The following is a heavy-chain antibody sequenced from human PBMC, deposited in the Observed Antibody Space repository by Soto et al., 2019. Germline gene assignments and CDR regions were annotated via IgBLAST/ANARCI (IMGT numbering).Heavy chain of an antibody. V-gene: IGHV3-15*01. D-gene: IGHD2-2*01. J-gene: IGHJ4*02. CDR3: TRTSGDIVVVPAAATIDY. Sequence: DVQLVESGGGLVKPGGSLRLSCAASGFTFSNAWMSWVRQAPGKGLEWVGRIKSKTDGGTTDYAAPVKGRFTISRDDSKNTLYLQMNSLKTEDTAVYYCTRTSGDIVVVPAAATIDYWGQGTLVTVSS. CDR1: GFTFSNAW. CDR2: IKSKTDGGTT.